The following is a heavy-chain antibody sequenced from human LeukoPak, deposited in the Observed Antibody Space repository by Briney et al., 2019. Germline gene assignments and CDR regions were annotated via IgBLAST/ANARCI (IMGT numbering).Heavy chain of an antibody. Sequence: TFGDYGMSWIRQPPGKGLEWIGYIYHSGSTYYNPSLKSRVTISVDRSKNQFSLKLSSVTAADTAVYYCARNRIAAAGTQWFDPWGQGTLVTVSS. J-gene: IGHJ5*02. V-gene: IGHV4-30-2*01. CDR3: ARNRIAAAGTQWFDP. CDR2: IYHSGST. CDR1: TFGDYG. D-gene: IGHD6-13*01.